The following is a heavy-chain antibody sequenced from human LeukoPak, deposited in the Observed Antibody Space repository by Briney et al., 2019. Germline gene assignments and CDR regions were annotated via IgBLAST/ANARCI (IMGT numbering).Heavy chain of an antibody. Sequence: ASVKVSCKASGYTFTGYYIHWVRQAPGQGLEWMGWINPNSGDTNYAQKFQGWVTMTRDTSISTAYMELSRLRSDDAAVYYCARESGGDTLYDYWGQGTLVTVSS. CDR2: INPNSGDT. CDR3: ARESGGDTLYDY. V-gene: IGHV1-2*04. J-gene: IGHJ4*02. D-gene: IGHD3-16*01. CDR1: GYTFTGYY.